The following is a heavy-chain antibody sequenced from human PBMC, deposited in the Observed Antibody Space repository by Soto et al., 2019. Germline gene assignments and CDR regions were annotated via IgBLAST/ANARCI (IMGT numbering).Heavy chain of an antibody. CDR1: RSSIISGGYY. CDR2: HYHSRST. Sequence: PSVSLSLPCSLCRSSIISGGYYCSWIPEHPCKGLESNGYHYHSRSTFHNPSLKSRVIISVDTSKNQSSPKLHSVTAADTAVYFGARDSSGYNSIDSWGQGTEVTVS. V-gene: IGHV4-31*03. J-gene: IGHJ4*02. D-gene: IGHD3-22*01. CDR3: ARDSSGYNSIDS.